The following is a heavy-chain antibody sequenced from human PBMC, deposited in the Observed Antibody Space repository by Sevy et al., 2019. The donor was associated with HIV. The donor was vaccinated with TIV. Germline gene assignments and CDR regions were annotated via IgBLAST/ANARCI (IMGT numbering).Heavy chain of an antibody. J-gene: IGHJ4*02. CDR1: GFTFGPYA. V-gene: IGHV3-49*03. CDR2: IRGKPFGGTT. Sequence: GGSLRLSCAASGFTFGPYAMSWFRQAPGKGLEWVAFIRGKPFGGTTEYAASVKARFTISRDDSKGIAYLEMNSLKIDDTAVYDCATEEGVVSVVATNRFAYWGLGTLVTVSS. CDR3: ATEEGVVSVVATNRFAY. D-gene: IGHD2-21*01.